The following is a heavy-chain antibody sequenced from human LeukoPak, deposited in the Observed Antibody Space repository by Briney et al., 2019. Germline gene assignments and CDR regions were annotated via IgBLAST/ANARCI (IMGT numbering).Heavy chain of an antibody. J-gene: IGHJ6*02. Sequence: SGRAPVKPTQTLTLTSTFTGFSLSTNGMFVSWIRQTPGKALESLPRIYWNDDRYYSTSLKTRLTISKDTSKNQVDLTMTSMDPVDTATYYCARIRKGAVAGWEGTMDVWGQGTTVTVSS. CDR2: IYWNDDR. V-gene: IGHV2-70*11. CDR1: GFSLSTNGMF. D-gene: IGHD6-19*01. CDR3: ARIRKGAVAGWEGTMDV.